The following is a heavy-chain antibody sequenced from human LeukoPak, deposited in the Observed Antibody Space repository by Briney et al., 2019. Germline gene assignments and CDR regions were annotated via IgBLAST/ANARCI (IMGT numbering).Heavy chain of an antibody. CDR2: ISYDGSNK. D-gene: IGHD5-18*01. CDR3: AKAAADTAMLNDY. Sequence: GGSLRLSCAASGFTLSSYGMHWVRQAPGKGLEWVAVISYDGSNKYYADSVKGRFTISRDNSKNTLYLQMNSLRAEDTAVYYCAKAAADTAMLNDYWGQGTLVTVSS. CDR1: GFTLSSYG. J-gene: IGHJ4*02. V-gene: IGHV3-30*18.